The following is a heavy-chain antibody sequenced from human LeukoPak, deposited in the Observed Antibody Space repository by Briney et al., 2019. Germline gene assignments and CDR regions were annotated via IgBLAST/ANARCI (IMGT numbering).Heavy chain of an antibody. D-gene: IGHD3-22*01. V-gene: IGHV3-21*01. CDR3: ARDLYRIVVVPHYFDY. J-gene: IGHJ4*02. CDR2: ISSSRSYI. Sequence: GGSLRLSCAASGFTFSNYSMNWVRQAPGKGLEWVSSISSSRSYIYYADSMKGRLTISRDNAKNSLYLQMNSLRAEDTAVYYCARDLYRIVVVPHYFDYWGQGTLVTVSS. CDR1: GFTFSNYS.